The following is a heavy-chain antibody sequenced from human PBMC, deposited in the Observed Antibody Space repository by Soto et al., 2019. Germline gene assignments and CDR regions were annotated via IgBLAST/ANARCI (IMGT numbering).Heavy chain of an antibody. Sequence: ASVTVSCTVSGYTLTELSMHWVRHAPGKGLEWMGGFDPEDGETIYAQKFQGRVTMTEDTSTDTAYMELSSLRSEDTAVYYCAIMAVRKHWFDPWGQGTLVTVSS. J-gene: IGHJ5*02. CDR3: AIMAVRKHWFDP. D-gene: IGHD6-19*01. CDR1: GYTLTELS. V-gene: IGHV1-24*01. CDR2: FDPEDGET.